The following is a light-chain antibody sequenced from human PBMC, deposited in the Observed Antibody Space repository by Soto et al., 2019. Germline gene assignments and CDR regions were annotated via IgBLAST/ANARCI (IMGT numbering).Light chain of an antibody. J-gene: IGKJ4*01. V-gene: IGKV1-27*01. Sequence: DIQMTQSPSSLSASVGDRVTITWGASQGINNYLAWYQQKPGKVPKFLIYAASTLQSGVPSRFSGSGYGTDFNLTISSLQTEDVATYYCQKYNRVPLTFGGGTKVDIK. CDR3: QKYNRVPLT. CDR1: QGINNY. CDR2: AAS.